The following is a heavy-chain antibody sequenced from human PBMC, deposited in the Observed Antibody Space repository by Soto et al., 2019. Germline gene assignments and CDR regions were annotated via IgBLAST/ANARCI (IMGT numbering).Heavy chain of an antibody. CDR2: IYHSGST. D-gene: IGHD2-2*01. CDR3: ARAPQYCISTSCYNNWFDP. J-gene: IGHJ5*02. CDR1: GGSISSGGYS. V-gene: IGHV4-30-2*01. Sequence: QLQLQESGSGLVKPSQTLSLTCAVSGGSISSGGYSWSWIRQPPGKGLEWIGYIYHSGSTYYNPSPKGRVTISVDRPKNHFSLKLSSVTAADTPVYYCARAPQYCISTSCYNNWFDPWGQGTLVTVSS.